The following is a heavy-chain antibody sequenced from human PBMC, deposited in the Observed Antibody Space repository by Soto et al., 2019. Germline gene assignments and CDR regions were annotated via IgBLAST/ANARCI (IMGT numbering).Heavy chain of an antibody. J-gene: IGHJ4*02. CDR2: IYHSGST. Sequence: SETLSLTCAVSGGSISSSNWWSWVRQPPGKGLEWIGEIYHSGSTNYNPSLKSRVTISVDKSKNQFSLKLSSVTAADTAVYYCARERWLVQYYYDSSGYAFFDCWGQGTLVTVSS. D-gene: IGHD3-22*01. CDR3: ARERWLVQYYYDSSGYAFFDC. CDR1: GGSISSSNW. V-gene: IGHV4-4*02.